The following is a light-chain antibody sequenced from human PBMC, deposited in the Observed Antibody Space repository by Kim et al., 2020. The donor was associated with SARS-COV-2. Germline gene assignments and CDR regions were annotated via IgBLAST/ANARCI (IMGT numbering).Light chain of an antibody. CDR1: SGSIATNY. V-gene: IGLV6-57*04. CDR3: QSYDSSTPVI. J-gene: IGLJ2*01. CDR2: EDH. Sequence: NFMLTQPHSVSESPGKTVTISCTRSSGSIATNYVQWYQQRPGSAPTTVIYEDHQRPSGVPDRFSGSIDSSSNSASLTISGLKTEDEADYYCQSYDSSTPVIFGGGTQLTVL.